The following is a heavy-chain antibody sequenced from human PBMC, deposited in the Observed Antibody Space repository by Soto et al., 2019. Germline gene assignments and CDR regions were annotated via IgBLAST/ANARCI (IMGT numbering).Heavy chain of an antibody. D-gene: IGHD3-22*01. CDR1: GESIHTYL. J-gene: IGHJ4*02. V-gene: IGHV4-4*07. CDR3: AKMNYYDSRGYSDY. Sequence: SETLSLTCTVSGESIHTYLWSWIRQPAGKGLEWIGRINTSTGSTKYNPSLKSRVTMSGDASKNQFSLHLSSVTAEDTAVYYCAKMNYYDSRGYSDYWGQGTLVTVSS. CDR2: INTSTGST.